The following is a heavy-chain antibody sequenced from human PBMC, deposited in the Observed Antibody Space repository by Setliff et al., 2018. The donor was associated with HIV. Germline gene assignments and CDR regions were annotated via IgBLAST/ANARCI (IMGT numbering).Heavy chain of an antibody. CDR1: GFTFRAHG. J-gene: IGHJ3*02. D-gene: IGHD1-7*01. V-gene: IGHV3-30*02. CDR3: AKDGDYSNWDYDAFDI. CDR2: INYDESYE. Sequence: GGSLRLSCAASGFTFRAHGMHWIRQAPGKGLEWVAFINYDESYEYYADSVKGRVTISRDNSKNTVDLQMNSLRAEDTAVYYCAKDGDYSNWDYDAFDIWGQGTMVTVSS.